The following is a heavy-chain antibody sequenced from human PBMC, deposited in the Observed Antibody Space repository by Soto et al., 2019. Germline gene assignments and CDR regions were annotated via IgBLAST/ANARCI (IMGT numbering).Heavy chain of an antibody. CDR1: GDSSSTVDYF. Sequence: KTSETLSLTCSVSGDSSSTVDYFWAWIRQPPGQALEYIGYIYKSTTTYYNPSFESRVAISLDTSKSQFSLTVTSVTASDPAVYFCARGRYCLTGRCFPNWFDSWGQGALVTVSS. CDR2: IYKSTTT. J-gene: IGHJ5*01. CDR3: ARGRYCLTGRCFPNWFDS. V-gene: IGHV4-30-4*01. D-gene: IGHD2-15*01.